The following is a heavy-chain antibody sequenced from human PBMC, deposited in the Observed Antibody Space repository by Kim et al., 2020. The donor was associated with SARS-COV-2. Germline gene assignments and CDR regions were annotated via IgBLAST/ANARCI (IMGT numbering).Heavy chain of an antibody. J-gene: IGHJ2*01. V-gene: IGHV3-43*02. Sequence: GGSLRLSCAASGFTFDDYAMHWVRQAPGKGLEWVSLISGDGGSTYYADSVKGRFTISRDNSKNSLYLQMNSLRTEDTALYYCAKDHLGYCSGGSCYPARYFDLWGRGTMVTVSS. CDR3: AKDHLGYCSGGSCYPARYFDL. CDR1: GFTFDDYA. CDR2: ISGDGGST. D-gene: IGHD2-15*01.